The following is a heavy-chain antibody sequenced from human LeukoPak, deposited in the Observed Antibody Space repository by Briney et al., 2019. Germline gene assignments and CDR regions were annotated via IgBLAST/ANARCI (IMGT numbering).Heavy chain of an antibody. CDR3: AREGYYDSSGYNTGIYFDY. J-gene: IGHJ4*02. Sequence: GRSLRLSCAASGFTFSSYGMHWVRQAPGKGLEWVAVIWYDGSNKYYADSVKGRFTISRDNSKNTLYLQMNSLRAEDTAVYYCAREGYYDSSGYNTGIYFDYWGQGTPVTVSS. D-gene: IGHD3-22*01. V-gene: IGHV3-33*01. CDR1: GFTFSSYG. CDR2: IWYDGSNK.